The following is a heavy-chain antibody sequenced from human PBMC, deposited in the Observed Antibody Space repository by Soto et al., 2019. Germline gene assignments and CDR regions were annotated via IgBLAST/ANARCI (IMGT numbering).Heavy chain of an antibody. D-gene: IGHD6-13*01. V-gene: IGHV4-59*08. CDR3: ARRYSSSLDV. Sequence: QVQLQESGPGLVKPSETLSLTCTVSGGSIRSYYWSWIRQPPGKGLEWIGYIYYSGSTNYNPSPKRRVTKSVDTSKNQFSLQLSSVTAADTAVYYCARRYSSSLDVWGQGTTVTVSS. CDR2: IYYSGST. J-gene: IGHJ6*02. CDR1: GGSIRSYY.